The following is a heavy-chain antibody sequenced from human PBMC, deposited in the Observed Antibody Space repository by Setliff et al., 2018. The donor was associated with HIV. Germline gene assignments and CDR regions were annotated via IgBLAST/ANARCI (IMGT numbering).Heavy chain of an antibody. J-gene: IGHJ4*02. CDR1: GFTFNTYV. CDR2: ISYDGSNK. Sequence: GGSLRLSCAASGFTFNTYVMHWVRQAPGKGLEWVAVISYDGSNKYYADSVKGRFTISRDNSKNTLYLQMNSLRAEDTAVYYCARGGGDIVVVVAAYWGQGTLVTV. D-gene: IGHD2-15*01. CDR3: ARGGGDIVVVVAAY. V-gene: IGHV3-30*04.